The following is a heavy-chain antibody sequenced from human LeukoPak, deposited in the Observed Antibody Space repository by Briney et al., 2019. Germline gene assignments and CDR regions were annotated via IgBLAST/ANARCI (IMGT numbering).Heavy chain of an antibody. CDR1: GGTFSSYA. Sequence: SVKVSCKASGGTFSSYAISWVRQAPGQGLEWMGGIIPIFGTANYAQKFQGRVTMTRDMSTSTVYMELSSLRSEDTAVYYCARSALTTVTKGWFDPWGQGTLVTVSS. V-gene: IGHV1-69*05. CDR2: IIPIFGTA. J-gene: IGHJ5*02. CDR3: ARSALTTVTKGWFDP. D-gene: IGHD4-11*01.